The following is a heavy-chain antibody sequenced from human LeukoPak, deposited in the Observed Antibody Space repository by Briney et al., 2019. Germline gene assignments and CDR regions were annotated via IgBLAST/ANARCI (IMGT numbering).Heavy chain of an antibody. V-gene: IGHV1-46*01. J-gene: IGHJ3*02. CDR2: INPSGGST. CDR3: ARREHSSSWKLAAFDI. CDR1: GYTFTSYY. D-gene: IGHD6-13*01. Sequence: ASVKVSCKASGYTFTSYYMHWVRQAPGQGLEWMGIINPSGGSTSYAQKFQGRVTMTRDTSTSTVYMELSSLRSEDTAVYYCARREHSSSWKLAAFDIWGQGTMVTVSS.